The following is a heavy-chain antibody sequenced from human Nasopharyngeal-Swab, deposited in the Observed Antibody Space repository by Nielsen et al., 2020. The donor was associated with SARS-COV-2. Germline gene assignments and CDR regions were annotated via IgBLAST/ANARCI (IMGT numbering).Heavy chain of an antibody. D-gene: IGHD6-19*01. CDR2: IYYSGST. Sequence: WIRQPPGKRLEWIGYIYYSGSTNYNPSLKSRVTISVDTSKNQFSLKLSSVTAADTAVYYCVRDQRSGWFDAFDIWGQGTMVTVSS. V-gene: IGHV4-59*01. CDR3: VRDQRSGWFDAFDI. J-gene: IGHJ3*02.